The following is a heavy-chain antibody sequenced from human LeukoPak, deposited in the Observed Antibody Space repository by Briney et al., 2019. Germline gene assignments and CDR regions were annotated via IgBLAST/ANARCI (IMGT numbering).Heavy chain of an antibody. CDR3: ARRIEYSSYINWFDP. CDR1: GGSISSYY. J-gene: IGHJ5*02. Sequence: PSETLSLTCTVSGGSISSYYWSWIRQPPGKGLEWIGYIYYSGSTNYNPSLKSRVTISVDTSKNQFSLKLSSVTAADTAVYYCARRIEYSSYINWFDPWGQGTLVTVSS. V-gene: IGHV4-59*12. D-gene: IGHD6-6*01. CDR2: IYYSGST.